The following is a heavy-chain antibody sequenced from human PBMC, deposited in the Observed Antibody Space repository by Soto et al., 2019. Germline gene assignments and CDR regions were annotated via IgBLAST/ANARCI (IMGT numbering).Heavy chain of an antibody. D-gene: IGHD3-3*01. V-gene: IGHV3-33*01. J-gene: IGHJ6*02. CDR1: GFTFSSYG. Sequence: PGGSQRLSCAASGFTFSSYGMHWVRQAPGKGLEWVAVIWYDGSNKYYADSVKGRFTISRDNSKNTLYLQMNSLRAEDTAVYYCARGGGESTIFGVAYYYGMDVWGQGTTVTVSS. CDR2: IWYDGSNK. CDR3: ARGGGESTIFGVAYYYGMDV.